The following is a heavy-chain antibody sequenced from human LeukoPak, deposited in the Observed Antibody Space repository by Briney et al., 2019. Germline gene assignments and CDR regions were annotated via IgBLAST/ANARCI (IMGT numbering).Heavy chain of an antibody. CDR1: GFTFSSYA. Sequence: GSLRLSCAASGFTFSSYAMSWVRQARGKGLEWVSAISGSGGSTYYADSVKGRFTISRDNSKNTLYLQMNSLRAEDTAVYYCAKDGKRYSSSATFDYWGQGTLVTVSS. D-gene: IGHD6-13*01. CDR3: AKDGKRYSSSATFDY. CDR2: ISGSGGST. J-gene: IGHJ4*02. V-gene: IGHV3-23*01.